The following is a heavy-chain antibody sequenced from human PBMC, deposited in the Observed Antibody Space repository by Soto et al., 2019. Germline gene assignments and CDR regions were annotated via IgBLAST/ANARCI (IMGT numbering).Heavy chain of an antibody. V-gene: IGHV3-20*04. Sequence: GGSLRLSCAASGFTFDDYGMSWVRQAPGKGLEWVSGINWNGGSTGYADSVKGRFTISRDNAKNSLYLQMNSLRAEDTALYYCARDTYYYDSSGYHGWYFDLWGRGTLVTVSS. CDR3: ARDTYYYDSSGYHGWYFDL. D-gene: IGHD3-22*01. J-gene: IGHJ2*01. CDR2: INWNGGST. CDR1: GFTFDDYG.